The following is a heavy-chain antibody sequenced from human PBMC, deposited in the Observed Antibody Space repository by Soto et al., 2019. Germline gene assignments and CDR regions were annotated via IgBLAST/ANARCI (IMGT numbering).Heavy chain of an antibody. V-gene: IGHV4-4*02. D-gene: IGHD6-19*01. Sequence: TLSLPCAVSGCSISSSNWWSWVRQPPGKGLEWIGEIYHSGSTNYNPSLKSRVTISVDKSKNQFSLKLSSVTAADTAVYYCARAPLYSSGWPDYWGQGTLVTVSS. CDR3: ARAPLYSSGWPDY. CDR2: IYHSGST. CDR1: GCSISSSNW. J-gene: IGHJ4*02.